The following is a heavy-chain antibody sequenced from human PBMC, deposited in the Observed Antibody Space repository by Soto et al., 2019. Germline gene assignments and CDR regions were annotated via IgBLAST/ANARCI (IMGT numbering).Heavy chain of an antibody. CDR2: ISYDGSNK. D-gene: IGHD6-13*01. V-gene: IGHV3-30-3*01. J-gene: IGHJ4*02. CDR1: GFTFSSYA. CDR3: ARGRGMAAAGIDY. Sequence: PGGSLRLSCAASGFTFSSYAMYWVRQAPGKGLEWVAVISYDGSNKYYADSVKGRFTISRDNSKNTLYLQMNSLRAEDTAVYYCARGRGMAAAGIDYWGQGTLVTVSS.